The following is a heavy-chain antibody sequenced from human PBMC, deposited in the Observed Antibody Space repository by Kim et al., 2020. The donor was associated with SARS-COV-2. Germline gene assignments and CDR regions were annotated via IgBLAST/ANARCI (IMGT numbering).Heavy chain of an antibody. CDR3: ARGGYYYGSGISERRNWFDP. Sequence: GGSLRLSCAASGFTFSSYAMHWVRQAPGKGLEWVAVISYDGSNKYYADSVKGRFTISRDNSKNTLYLQMNSLRAEDTAVYYCARGGYYYGSGISERRNWFDPWGQGTLVTVSS. CDR1: GFTFSSYA. D-gene: IGHD3-10*01. J-gene: IGHJ5*02. V-gene: IGHV3-30*04. CDR2: ISYDGSNK.